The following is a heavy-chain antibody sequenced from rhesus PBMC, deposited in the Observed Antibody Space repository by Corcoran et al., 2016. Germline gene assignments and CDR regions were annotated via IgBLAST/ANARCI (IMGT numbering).Heavy chain of an antibody. D-gene: IGHD3-16*01. Sequence: EVQLVACEGGLAKPGGSLRRSCAAAGFTISDYKLERHGQDPGTGLEWVSLISYCGGSTWYADSVKVRFTISRENAKNTLYLQMNSLRAEDTAVYYCARGVVITTTVIDYWGQGVLVTVSS. J-gene: IGHJ4*01. CDR2: ISYCGGST. V-gene: IGHV3-178*01. CDR3: ARGVVITTTVIDY. CDR1: GFTISDYK.